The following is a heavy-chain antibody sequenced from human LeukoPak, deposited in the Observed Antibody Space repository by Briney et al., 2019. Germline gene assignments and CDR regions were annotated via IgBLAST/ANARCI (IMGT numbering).Heavy chain of an antibody. D-gene: IGHD5-18*01. J-gene: IGHJ4*02. Sequence: QSGGSLRLTCAASGFTFSSYEMNWVRQAPGKGLEWVSYISSSGSTIYYADSVKGRFTISRDNAKNSLYLQMNSLRAEDTAVYYCVSGYSYGLLDYWGQGTLVTVSS. CDR1: GFTFSSYE. CDR2: ISSSGSTI. CDR3: VSGYSYGLLDY. V-gene: IGHV3-48*03.